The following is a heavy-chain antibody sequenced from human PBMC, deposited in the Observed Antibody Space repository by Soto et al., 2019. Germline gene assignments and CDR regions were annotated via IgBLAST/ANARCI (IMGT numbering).Heavy chain of an antibody. D-gene: IGHD3-3*01. Sequence: PLSLTCTVSGGSISSGDYYWSWIRQPPGKGLEWIGYIYYSGSTYYNPSLKSRVTISVDTSKNQFSLKLSSVTAADTAVYYCASVSGFWSGYYTGPRHWYFDLWGRGTLVTVSS. V-gene: IGHV4-30-4*01. J-gene: IGHJ2*01. CDR1: GGSISSGDYY. CDR3: ASVSGFWSGYYTGPRHWYFDL. CDR2: IYYSGST.